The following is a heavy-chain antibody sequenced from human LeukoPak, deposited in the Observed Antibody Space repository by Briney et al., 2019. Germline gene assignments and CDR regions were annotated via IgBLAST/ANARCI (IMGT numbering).Heavy chain of an antibody. V-gene: IGHV3-7*01. J-gene: IGHJ6*02. CDR3: ARGGDSYGSGSYYWDYYGMDV. CDR2: ITQDGSEK. CDR1: GFTFSSYW. D-gene: IGHD3-10*01. Sequence: PGGSLRLSCAASGFTFSSYWMSWVRQAPGKGLEWVANITQDGSEKYYVDSVKGRFTISRDNAKNSLYLQMNSLRAEDTAVYYCARGGDSYGSGSYYWDYYGMDVWGQGTTVTVSS.